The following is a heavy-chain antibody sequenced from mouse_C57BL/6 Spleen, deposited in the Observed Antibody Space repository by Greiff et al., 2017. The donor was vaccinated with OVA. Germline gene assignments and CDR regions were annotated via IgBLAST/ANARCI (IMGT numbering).Heavy chain of an antibody. V-gene: IGHV1-22*01. CDR1: GYTFTDYN. CDR2: INPNNGGT. Sequence: EVQLQQSGPELVKPGASVKMSCKASGYTFTDYNMHWVKQSHGKSLEWIGYINPNNGGTSYNQKFKGKATLTVNKSSSTAYMELRSLTSEDSAVYYCATIYYDSHFDYWGQGTTLTVSS. D-gene: IGHD2-4*01. CDR3: ATIYYDSHFDY. J-gene: IGHJ2*01.